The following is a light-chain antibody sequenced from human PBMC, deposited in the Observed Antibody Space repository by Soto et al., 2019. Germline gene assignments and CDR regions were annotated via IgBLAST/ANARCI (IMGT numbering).Light chain of an antibody. CDR3: QQYYITPLT. Sequence: DIVMTQSPDSLAVSLGERATINCKSSQSVLYSTNNKNYLAWYQQKPGQPPKLLIYWATTRESGVPDRFSGSGSGTDFTLTISILQAEDVAVYYCQQYYITPLTFGGGTKVEIK. V-gene: IGKV4-1*01. CDR1: QSVLYSTNNKNY. J-gene: IGKJ4*01. CDR2: WAT.